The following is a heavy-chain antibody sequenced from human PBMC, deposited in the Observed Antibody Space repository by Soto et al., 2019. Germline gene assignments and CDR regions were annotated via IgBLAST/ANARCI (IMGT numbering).Heavy chain of an antibody. CDR3: AHRRIGDTSSDSNGLDV. Sequence: QITLKEAGPTLVKPTQTLTLTCTFSGFSLSTTGEGVFWIRQPPGKAPEWLALVHWNDDKRYSPSLRPRLTIREDTSRHQVFLSVTHLDPVDTGTYYCAHRRIGDTSSDSNGLDVWGEGTTVIVSS. J-gene: IGHJ6*04. D-gene: IGHD2-15*01. V-gene: IGHV2-5*01. CDR2: VHWNDDK. CDR1: GFSLSTTGEG.